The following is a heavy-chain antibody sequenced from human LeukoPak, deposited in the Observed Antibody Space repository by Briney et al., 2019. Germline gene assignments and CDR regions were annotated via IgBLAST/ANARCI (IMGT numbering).Heavy chain of an antibody. D-gene: IGHD6-6*01. CDR3: ARDGSSSSISYAFDI. CDR1: GFTFSSYS. CDR2: ISSSSSYK. V-gene: IGHV3-21*01. Sequence: GGSLRLSCAASGFTFSSYSMNWVRQAPGKGLEWVSFISSSSSYKYYADSVKGRFTISRDNAKNSLYLQMNSLRAEDTAVYYCARDGSSSSISYAFDIWGQGTMVTVSS. J-gene: IGHJ3*02.